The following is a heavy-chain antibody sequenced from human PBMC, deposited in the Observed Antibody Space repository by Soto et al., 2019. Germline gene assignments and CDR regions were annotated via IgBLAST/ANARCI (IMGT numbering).Heavy chain of an antibody. CDR2: ISSSGLTT. D-gene: IGHD3-10*01. V-gene: IGHV3-48*03. J-gene: IGHJ5*01. CDR3: ARYGTRGDW. Sequence: PGGSLRLSCQASGFNFRMYKMHWVRKAPGKGLEWVSYISSSGLTTYYADFAEGRFTISRDNAKDSLYLHLNSLRVGDTAVYFCARYGTRGDWWGLGTQVTVSS. CDR1: GFNFRMYK.